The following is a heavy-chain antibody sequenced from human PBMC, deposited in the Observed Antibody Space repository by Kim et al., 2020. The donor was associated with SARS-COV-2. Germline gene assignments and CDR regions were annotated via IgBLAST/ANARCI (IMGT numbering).Heavy chain of an antibody. V-gene: IGHV3-30-3*01. CDR1: RFTFSSYA. CDR2: ISYDGSNK. D-gene: IGHD2-2*01. CDR3: ARSRWDIVVVPAAVNWF. Sequence: GGSLRLSCAASRFTFSSYAMHWVRQAPGKGLEWVAVISYDGSNKYYADSVKGRFTISRDNSKNTLYLQMNSLRAEDTAVYYCARSRWDIVVVPAAVNWF. J-gene: IGHJ5*01.